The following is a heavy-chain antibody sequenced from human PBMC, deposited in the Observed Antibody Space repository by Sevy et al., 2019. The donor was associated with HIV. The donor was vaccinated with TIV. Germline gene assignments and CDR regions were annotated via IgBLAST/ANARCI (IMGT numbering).Heavy chain of an antibody. V-gene: IGHV3-23*01. CDR3: AREGSTQPHDY. J-gene: IGHJ4*02. D-gene: IGHD2-15*01. CDR1: GFTFAKYS. Sequence: GGSLRLSCAASGFTFAKYSMSWVRQAPRKGLEWVSTFSFGCGRINYADSVKGRFTISRDDSKNTLFLQMNSLRAEDTATYFCAREGSTQPHDYWGQGTLVTVSS. CDR2: FSFGCGRI.